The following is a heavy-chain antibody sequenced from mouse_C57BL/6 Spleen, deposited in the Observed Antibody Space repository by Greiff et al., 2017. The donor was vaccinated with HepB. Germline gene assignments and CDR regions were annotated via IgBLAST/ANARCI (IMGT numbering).Heavy chain of an antibody. CDR1: GYSITSGYY. V-gene: IGHV3-6*01. CDR3: ARVPIYYDYDGYYFDY. Sequence: EVQLVESGPGLVKPSQSLSLTCSVTGYSITSGYYWNWIRQFPGNKLEWMGYISYDGSNNYNPSLKNRISITRDTSKNQFFLKLNSVTTEDTATYYCARVPIYYDYDGYYFDYWGQGTTLTVSS. J-gene: IGHJ2*01. D-gene: IGHD2-4*01. CDR2: ISYDGSN.